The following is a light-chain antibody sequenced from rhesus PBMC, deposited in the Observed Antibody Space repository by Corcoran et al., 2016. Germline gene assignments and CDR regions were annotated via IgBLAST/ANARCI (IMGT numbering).Light chain of an antibody. CDR1: QSVSSS. CDR2: GAS. CDR3: PQYYSWPYS. J-gene: IGKJ2*01. Sequence: EIVMTQSPATLSLSPGERATLSCRTSQSVSSSLAWYQQKPGQAPKLLIYGASTRATGIPDRFSGSGSGTDFTLTLSSLEPVDVGVYYCPQYYSWPYSFGQGTKVEIK. V-gene: IGKV3-42*02.